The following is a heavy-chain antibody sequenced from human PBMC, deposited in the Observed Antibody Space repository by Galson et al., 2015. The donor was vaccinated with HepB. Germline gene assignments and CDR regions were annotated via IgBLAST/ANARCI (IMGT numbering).Heavy chain of an antibody. V-gene: IGHV1-2*04. Sequence: SVKVSCKASGYTFTGYYMHWVRQAPGQGLEWMGWINPNSGGTNYAQKFQGWVTMTRDTSISTAYMELSRLRSDDTAVYYCARDRRGVAVAGTWLEFDPWGQGTLVTVSS. CDR3: ARDRRGVAVAGTWLEFDP. D-gene: IGHD6-19*01. CDR2: INPNSGGT. CDR1: GYTFTGYY. J-gene: IGHJ5*02.